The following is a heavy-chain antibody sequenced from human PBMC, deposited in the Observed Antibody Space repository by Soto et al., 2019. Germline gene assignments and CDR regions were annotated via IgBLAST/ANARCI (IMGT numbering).Heavy chain of an antibody. J-gene: IGHJ4*02. CDR1: GYTFDSAC. CDR2: ITPGGFDL. V-gene: IGHV5-51*01. Sequence: LGESLKISCKGLGYTFDSACIGWVRQMPGKGLAWMGIITPGGFDLRYSPPFRGQVTLSADTSTSTAFLQWSRLKASDSGIHYCAKHVDNWGAPYSFDSWGQGTQRTVS. D-gene: IGHD3-16*01. CDR3: AKHVDNWGAPYSFDS.